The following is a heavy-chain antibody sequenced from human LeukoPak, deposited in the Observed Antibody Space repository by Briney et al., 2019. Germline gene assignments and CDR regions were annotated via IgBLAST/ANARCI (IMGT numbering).Heavy chain of an antibody. J-gene: IGHJ6*02. Sequence: SETLSLTCAVYGGSFSGYYWSWIRQPPGKGLEWIGEINHSGSTNYNPSLKSRVTISVDTSKNQFSLKLSSVTAADTAVYYCARSERYCSGTSGAWGQETTVTVSS. CDR1: GGSFSGYY. V-gene: IGHV4-34*01. D-gene: IGHD2-2*01. CDR3: ARSERYCSGTSGA. CDR2: INHSGST.